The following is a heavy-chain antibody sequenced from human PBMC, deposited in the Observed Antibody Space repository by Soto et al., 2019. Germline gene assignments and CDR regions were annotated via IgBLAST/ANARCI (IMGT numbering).Heavy chain of an antibody. CDR1: GFTFSSYA. J-gene: IGHJ1*01. Sequence: GGSLRLSCAASGFTFSSYAMSWVRQAPGKGLEWVSAISGSGGSTYYADSVKGRFTISRDNSKNTLYLQMNSLRAEDTAVYYCASVDIGGWVAATIAEYFQHWGQGPLVTVSS. D-gene: IGHD2-15*01. CDR3: ASVDIGGWVAATIAEYFQH. CDR2: ISGSGGST. V-gene: IGHV3-23*01.